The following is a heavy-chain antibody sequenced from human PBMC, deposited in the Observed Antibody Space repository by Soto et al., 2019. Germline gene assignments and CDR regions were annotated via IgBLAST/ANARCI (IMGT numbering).Heavy chain of an antibody. CDR1: GGTFSSYA. J-gene: IGHJ4*02. CDR3: ARVRGSAVAGTFVFDY. V-gene: IGHV1-69*13. D-gene: IGHD6-19*01. Sequence: ASVKVSCKASGGTFSSYAISWVRQAPGQGLEWMGGIIPIFGTANYAQKFQGRVTITADESTSTAYMELSSLRSEDTAVYYCARVRGSAVAGTFVFDYWGQGTLVTVSS. CDR2: IIPIFGTA.